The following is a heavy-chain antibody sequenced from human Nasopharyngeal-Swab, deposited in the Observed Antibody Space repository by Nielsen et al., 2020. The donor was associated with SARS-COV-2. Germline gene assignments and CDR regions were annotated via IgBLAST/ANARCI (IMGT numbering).Heavy chain of an antibody. J-gene: IGHJ4*02. V-gene: IGHV4-34*01. CDR2: INHSGST. CDR1: VGSFSGYY. CDR3: ARGVTMVRGVIRKAGDYFDY. Sequence: SETLSLTCAVYVGSFSGYYWSWIRQPPGKGLEWIGEINHSGSTNYNPSLKSRVTISVDTSKNQFSLKLSSVTAADTAVYYCARGVTMVRGVIRKAGDYFDYWGQGTLVTVSS. D-gene: IGHD3-10*01.